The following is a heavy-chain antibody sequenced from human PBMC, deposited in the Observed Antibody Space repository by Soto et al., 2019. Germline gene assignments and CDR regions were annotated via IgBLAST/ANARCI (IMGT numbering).Heavy chain of an antibody. Sequence: GGSLRLSCAASGFTFSSFWMHWVRQAPGKGLVWVSRINSDGSSTSYADSVKGRFTISRDNAKNTLYLQMNSLRAEDTAVYYCAREFRTKTGNYYMDVWGKGTTVTVSS. CDR2: INSDGSST. CDR1: GFTFSSFW. J-gene: IGHJ6*03. V-gene: IGHV3-74*01. D-gene: IGHD2-21*01. CDR3: AREFRTKTGNYYMDV.